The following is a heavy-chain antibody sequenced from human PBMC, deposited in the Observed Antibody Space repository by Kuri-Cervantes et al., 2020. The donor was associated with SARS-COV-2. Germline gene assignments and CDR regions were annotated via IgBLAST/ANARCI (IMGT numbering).Heavy chain of an antibody. CDR3: ARGDYGDRQDAFDI. D-gene: IGHD4-17*01. V-gene: IGHV3-74*01. J-gene: IGHJ3*02. Sequence: GESLKISCAASGFTFSSYWMHWVRQAPGKGLVWVSRINSDGSSTSYADSVKGRFTISRDNAKNTLYLQMNSLRAEDTAVYYFARGDYGDRQDAFDIWGQGTMVTVSS. CDR1: GFTFSSYW. CDR2: INSDGSST.